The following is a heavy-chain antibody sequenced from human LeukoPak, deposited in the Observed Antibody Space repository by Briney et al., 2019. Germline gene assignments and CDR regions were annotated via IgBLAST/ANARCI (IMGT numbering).Heavy chain of an antibody. CDR2: IYYSGST. CDR1: GGSISSYY. V-gene: IGHV4-59*12. J-gene: IGHJ5*02. Sequence: EASETLSLTCTVSGGSISSYYWSWIRQPPGKGLEWIGYIYYSGSTNYNPSLKSRVTISVDTSKNQFSLKLNSVTAADTAVYYCARDYYGSGSYRFDPWGQGTLVTVSS. D-gene: IGHD3-10*01. CDR3: ARDYYGSGSYRFDP.